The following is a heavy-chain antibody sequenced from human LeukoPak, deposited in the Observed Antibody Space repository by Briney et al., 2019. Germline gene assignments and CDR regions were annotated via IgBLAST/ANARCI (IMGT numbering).Heavy chain of an antibody. CDR1: GFTFSDYY. J-gene: IGHJ4*02. V-gene: IGHV3-11*01. D-gene: IGHD3-3*01. Sequence: PGGSLSLSCAASGFTFSDYYMSWIRQAPGQGLEWVSYISSSGSTIYYADSVKGRFTIFRDNAKNSLYLQMNSLRAEDTAVYYCARGEDYDFWSGYSVYWGQGTLVTVSS. CDR3: ARGEDYDFWSGYSVY. CDR2: ISSSGSTI.